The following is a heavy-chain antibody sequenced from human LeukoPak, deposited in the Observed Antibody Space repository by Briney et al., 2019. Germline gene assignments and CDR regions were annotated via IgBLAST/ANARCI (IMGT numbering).Heavy chain of an antibody. V-gene: IGHV3-33*06. CDR1: GFTFSSYG. CDR3: AKDGDYYDSSGYLNY. J-gene: IGHJ4*02. Sequence: GRSLRLSCAASGFTFSSYGMHWVRQAPGKGLEGVAVIWYDGSNKYYADSVKGRFTISRDNSKNTLYLQMNSLRAEDTAVYYCAKDGDYYDSSGYLNYWGQGTLVTVSS. D-gene: IGHD3-22*01. CDR2: IWYDGSNK.